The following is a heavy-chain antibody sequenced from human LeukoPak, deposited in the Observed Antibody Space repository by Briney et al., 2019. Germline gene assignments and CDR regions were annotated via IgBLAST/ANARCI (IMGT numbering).Heavy chain of an antibody. CDR2: VSVYNGNT. J-gene: IGHJ3*02. D-gene: IGHD3-22*01. Sequence: ASVKVSCKASGYTFSSYGISWVRQAPGQGLEWMGWVSVYNGNTNYAQKLQGRVTMTTDTSTSAAYMELRSLRSDDTAVYYCARVTTSNYYDDAFDIWGQGTMVTVSS. CDR1: GYTFSSYG. V-gene: IGHV1-18*01. CDR3: ARVTTSNYYDDAFDI.